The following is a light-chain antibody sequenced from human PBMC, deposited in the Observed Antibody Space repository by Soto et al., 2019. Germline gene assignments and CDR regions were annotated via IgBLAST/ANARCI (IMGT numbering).Light chain of an antibody. CDR2: DAS. CDR3: QLYDNRSPVFP. J-gene: IGKJ3*01. Sequence: DIQMTQSPSSLSASVGDRVTITCQASQDISNYLNWYQQKPGKAPTLLIYDASNLVTGVPSRFSGSGSVTDFTFPISSRQPEDIATYYCQLYDNRSPVFPFVPRTKVDIK. V-gene: IGKV1-33*01. CDR1: QDISNY.